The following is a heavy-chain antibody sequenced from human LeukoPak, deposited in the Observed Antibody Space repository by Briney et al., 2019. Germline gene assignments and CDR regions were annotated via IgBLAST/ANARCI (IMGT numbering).Heavy chain of an antibody. CDR2: IYYSGST. CDR1: GGSISSSSYY. Sequence: SETPSLTCTVSGGSISSSSYYWGWIRQPPGKGLEWIGSIYYSGSTYYNPSLKSRVTISVDTSKNQFSLKLSSVTAADTAVYYCASTIFEMATMWPYFDYWGQGTLVTVSS. CDR3: ASTIFEMATMWPYFDY. V-gene: IGHV4-39*01. D-gene: IGHD5-24*01. J-gene: IGHJ4*02.